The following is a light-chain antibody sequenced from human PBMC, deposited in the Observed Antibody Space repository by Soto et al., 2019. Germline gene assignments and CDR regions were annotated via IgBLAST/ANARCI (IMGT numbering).Light chain of an antibody. Sequence: QSALSQPDSVSGSPGQSITISCTGTSSDIGRYNYVSWYQQHPGMAPQLLIYEVSARPSGVSNRFSGSKSGNTASLTISGLQAEDEDDYFCTSYTTPSAVIFGGGTQLTVL. CDR1: SSDIGRYNY. V-gene: IGLV2-14*01. CDR2: EVS. CDR3: TSYTTPSAVI. J-gene: IGLJ2*01.